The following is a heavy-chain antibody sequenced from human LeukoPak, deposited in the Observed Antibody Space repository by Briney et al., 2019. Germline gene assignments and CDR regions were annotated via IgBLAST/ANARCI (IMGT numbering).Heavy chain of an antibody. CDR2: ISSNSDTI. CDR1: GFTFNTYP. V-gene: IGHV3-48*02. CDR3: ARGPGYGHYFDY. D-gene: IGHD5-12*01. J-gene: IGHJ4*02. Sequence: GGSLRLSCAAAGFTFNTYPVNWVRQAPGRGLEWISYISSNSDTIYYAASVKGRFTISRDNAKDSLYLQMNSLRDEDTAVYYCARGPGYGHYFDYWGQGALVTVSS.